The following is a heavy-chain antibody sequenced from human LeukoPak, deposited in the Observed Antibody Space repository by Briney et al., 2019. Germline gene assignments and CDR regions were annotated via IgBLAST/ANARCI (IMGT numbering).Heavy chain of an antibody. Sequence: GGSLRLSCAASRFTFSSYSMNWVRQAPGKGLEWVPYISSSSSTIYYADSVKGRFTISRDNSKNTLYLQMNSLRAEDTAVYYCARERYDLWSYYGMDVWGQGTTVTVSS. CDR1: RFTFSSYS. V-gene: IGHV3-48*01. CDR2: ISSSSSTI. D-gene: IGHD3-3*01. CDR3: ARERYDLWSYYGMDV. J-gene: IGHJ6*02.